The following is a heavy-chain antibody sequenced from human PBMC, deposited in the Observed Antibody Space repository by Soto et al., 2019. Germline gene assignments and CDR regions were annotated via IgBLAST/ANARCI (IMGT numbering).Heavy chain of an antibody. CDR2: IYYSGST. V-gene: IGHV4-61*01. CDR1: GGSVSSGSYY. CDR3: ARVNEYGDQGNYFDY. J-gene: IGHJ4*02. D-gene: IGHD4-17*01. Sequence: SSETLSLTCTVSGGSVSSGSYYWSWIRQPPGKGLEWIGYIYYSGSTNYNPSLKSRVTISVDTSKNQFSLKLSSVTAADTAVYYCARVNEYGDQGNYFDYWGQGTLVTVSS.